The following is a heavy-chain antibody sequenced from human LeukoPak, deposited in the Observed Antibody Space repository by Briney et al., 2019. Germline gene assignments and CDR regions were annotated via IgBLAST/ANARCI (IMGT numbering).Heavy chain of an antibody. CDR3: WRSHSSGATDF. CDR1: GFTFSMYA. D-gene: IGHD6-19*01. V-gene: IGHV3-64*01. J-gene: IGHJ3*01. Sequence: RGSLSLSCAASGFTFSMYAMGWVRQAPGKGLECVSAISSNGGSTNYANSVKDRFTISRDNSKNTLYLQIISQRAEDQAVYSFWRSHSSGATDFWGQGTMVTVSS. CDR2: ISSNGGST.